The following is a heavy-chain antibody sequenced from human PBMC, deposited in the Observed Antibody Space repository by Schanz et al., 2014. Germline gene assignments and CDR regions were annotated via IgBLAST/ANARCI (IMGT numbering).Heavy chain of an antibody. CDR3: ARGGYSSGWYDRDIAHFDY. D-gene: IGHD6-19*01. Sequence: QVQLVQSGAEVKKPGASVRVSCKVSGYAFTTYGINWVRQAPGQGLEWMGWMNPNSGNTGYAQKLQGRVTVTTDTSTITAYMELRSLRSDDTAVYYCARGGYSSGWYDRDIAHFDYWGQGSLVTVSS. V-gene: IGHV1-18*01. CDR1: GYAFTTYG. J-gene: IGHJ4*02. CDR2: MNPNSGNT.